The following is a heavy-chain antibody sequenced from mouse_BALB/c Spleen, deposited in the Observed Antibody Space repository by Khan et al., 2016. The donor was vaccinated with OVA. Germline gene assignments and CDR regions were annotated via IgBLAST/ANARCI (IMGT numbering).Heavy chain of an antibody. CDR1: GYTFTSYT. CDR3: VREGAYQRSVGWFAY. D-gene: IGHD2-14*01. Sequence: QVRLQQSGAELARPGASVKMSCKASGYTFTSYTMHWVRQRPGQAPEWIGHINPSNNYTNYNRNFKDKATLIVDKSSSTAYMQLSSLTSEDSAVYYCVREGAYQRSVGWFAYWGQGTLVTVSA. CDR2: INPSNNYT. V-gene: IGHV1-4*01. J-gene: IGHJ3*01.